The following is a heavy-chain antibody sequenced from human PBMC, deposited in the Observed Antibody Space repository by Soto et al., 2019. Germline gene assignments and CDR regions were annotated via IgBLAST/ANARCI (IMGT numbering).Heavy chain of an antibody. CDR2: IIPIFGTA. V-gene: IGHV1-69*01. CDR3: ARGSTMIVVVTYDAFDI. CDR1: GGTFSSYA. D-gene: IGHD3-22*01. Sequence: QVQLVQSGAEVKKPGSSVKVSCKASGGTFSSYAISWVRQAPGQGLEWVGGIIPIFGTANYAQKFQGRVTITADESTSTAYMELSSLRSEDTAVYSCARGSTMIVVVTYDAFDIWGQGTMVTVSS. J-gene: IGHJ3*02.